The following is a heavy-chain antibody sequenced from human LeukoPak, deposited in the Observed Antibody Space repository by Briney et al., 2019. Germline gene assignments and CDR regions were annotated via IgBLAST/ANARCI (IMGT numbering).Heavy chain of an antibody. CDR2: ISAYNGNT. V-gene: IGHV1-18*01. CDR1: GYTFTSYG. J-gene: IGHJ6*02. CDR3: ARDKDCSGGSCFQERGMDV. Sequence: GASVKVSCKASGYTFTSYGISWVRQAPGQGLEWMGWISAYNGNTNYAQKLQGRVTMTTDTSTSTAYMELRSLRSDDTAVYYCARDKDCSGGSCFQERGMDVWGQGTTVTVSS. D-gene: IGHD2-15*01.